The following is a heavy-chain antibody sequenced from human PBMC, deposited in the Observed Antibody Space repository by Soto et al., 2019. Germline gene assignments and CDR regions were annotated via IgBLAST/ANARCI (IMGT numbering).Heavy chain of an antibody. CDR3: ARTYDNSGPNSGGYAFDI. J-gene: IGHJ3*02. CDR1: GDSINSYY. CDR2: FYKSGTT. V-gene: IGHV4-59*01. D-gene: IGHD3-22*01. Sequence: QVQLQESDPGLVKPSETLSFTCTVSGDSINSYYWSWIRQPPGKGLEWIAYFYKSGTTNYNPSLKSRVTISVDTSKNQFSLKLSSVTAADTAVYYCARTYDNSGPNSGGYAFDIWGQGTMLTVSS.